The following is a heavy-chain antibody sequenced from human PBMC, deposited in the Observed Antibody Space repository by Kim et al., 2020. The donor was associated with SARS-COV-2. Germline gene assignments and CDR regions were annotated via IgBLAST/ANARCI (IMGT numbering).Heavy chain of an antibody. J-gene: IGHJ6*02. D-gene: IGHD3-10*01. V-gene: IGHV2-5*01. CDR3: AHQGVHYYYGMDV. Sequence: YTPSLKSRLTITKDTSKNQVVLTMTNMDPVDTATYYCAHQGVHYYYGMDVWGQGTTVTVSS.